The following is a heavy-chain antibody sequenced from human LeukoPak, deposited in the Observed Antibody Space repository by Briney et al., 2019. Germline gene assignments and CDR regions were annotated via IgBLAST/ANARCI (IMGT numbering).Heavy chain of an antibody. CDR3: ARGVGSSWFDP. V-gene: IGHV1-2*02. J-gene: IGHJ5*02. D-gene: IGHD6-13*01. CDR1: GYTFTDYY. CDR2: INPNSGGA. Sequence: GASVKVSCKASGYTFTDYYLHWVRHAPGQGLEWMGWINPNSGGANFALNFQGRVTMTRATSISTAYMELSRLTSDDTAVYYCARGVGSSWFDPWGQGTLVTVSS.